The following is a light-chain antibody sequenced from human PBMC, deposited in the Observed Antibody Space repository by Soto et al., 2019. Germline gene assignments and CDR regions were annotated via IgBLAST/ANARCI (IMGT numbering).Light chain of an antibody. CDR3: QQRSNWPRT. CDR1: QSVSSY. J-gene: IGKJ1*01. CDR2: DAS. Sequence: ENVLTQSPATLSLSPGERATLSCRASQSVSSYLAWYQQKPGQAPRLLIYDASNRATGIPARFSGSGSGPDFTLTISGLEPEDFAVYYCQQRSNWPRTFGQGTKVEIK. V-gene: IGKV3-11*01.